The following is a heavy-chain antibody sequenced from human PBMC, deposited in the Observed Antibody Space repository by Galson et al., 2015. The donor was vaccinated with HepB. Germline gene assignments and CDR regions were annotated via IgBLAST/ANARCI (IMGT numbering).Heavy chain of an antibody. CDR3: ARDGGMVASLANYFDY. J-gene: IGHJ4*02. CDR2: ISAYNGNT. Sequence: SVKVSCKASGYTFTSYGISWVRQAPGQGLEWMGWISAYNGNTNYAQKLQGRVTMTSDTSTSTAYMELRSLRSDDTAVYYCARDGGMVASLANYFDYWGQGPRSPSPQ. CDR1: GYTFTSYG. V-gene: IGHV1-18*01. D-gene: IGHD5-12*01.